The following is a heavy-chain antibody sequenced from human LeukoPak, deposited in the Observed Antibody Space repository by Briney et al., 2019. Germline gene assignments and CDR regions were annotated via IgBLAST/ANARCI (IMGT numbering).Heavy chain of an antibody. Sequence: GSLRLSCAASGFTFSSYAMCRVRQAPGKGLERVSAISGSGGSTYYADSVKGRFTISRDNSKNTLYLQMNSLRAEDTAVYYCAKAYQTAMAIFDYWGQGTLVTVSS. CDR1: GFTFSSYA. J-gene: IGHJ4*02. V-gene: IGHV3-23*01. D-gene: IGHD5-18*01. CDR3: AKAYQTAMAIFDY. CDR2: ISGSGGST.